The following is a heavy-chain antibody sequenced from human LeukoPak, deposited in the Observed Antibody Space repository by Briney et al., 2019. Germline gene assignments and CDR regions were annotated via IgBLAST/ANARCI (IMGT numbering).Heavy chain of an antibody. CDR2: INSDGSST. J-gene: IGHJ6*02. CDR3: ARSFYWTYGMDV. CDR1: GFTFSSYW. V-gene: IGHV3-74*01. Sequence: GGSLRLSCAASGFTFSSYWMHWVRQAPGKGLVWVSRINSDGSSTSYADSVKGRFTISRDNAKNTLYLQMNSLRAEDTAVYYCARSFYWTYGMDVWGQGTTVTVSS. D-gene: IGHD2/OR15-2a*01.